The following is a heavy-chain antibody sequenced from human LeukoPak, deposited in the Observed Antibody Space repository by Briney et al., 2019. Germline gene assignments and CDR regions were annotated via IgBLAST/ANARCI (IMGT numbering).Heavy chain of an antibody. J-gene: IGHJ5*02. V-gene: IGHV1-18*01. D-gene: IGHD3-22*01. CDR3: ARDQYYDSKGWFDP. CDR2: MNPNSGNT. Sequence: GASVKVSCKASGYTFTSYGINWVRQAPGQGLEWMGCMNPNSGNTGYAPKLQGRVTMTTDTSTSTAYMELRSLRSDDTAVYYCARDQYYDSKGWFDPWGQGTLVTVSS. CDR1: GYTFTSYG.